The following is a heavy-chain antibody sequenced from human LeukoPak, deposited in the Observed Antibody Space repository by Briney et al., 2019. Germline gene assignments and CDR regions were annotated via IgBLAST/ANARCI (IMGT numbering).Heavy chain of an antibody. J-gene: IGHJ6*03. D-gene: IGHD6-19*01. CDR3: AKSMASSGWYVNYYYYMDV. Sequence: GGSLRLSCAASGFTFSSYGMSWVRQAPGKGLEWVSAISGSGGSTYYADSVKGRFTISRDNSKNTLYLQMNSLRAEDTAVYYCAKSMASSGWYVNYYYYMDVWGKGTTVTISS. CDR2: ISGSGGST. V-gene: IGHV3-23*01. CDR1: GFTFSSYG.